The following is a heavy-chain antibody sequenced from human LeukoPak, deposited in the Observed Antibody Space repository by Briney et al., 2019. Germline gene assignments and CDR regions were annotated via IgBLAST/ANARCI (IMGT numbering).Heavy chain of an antibody. D-gene: IGHD1-26*01. Sequence: SETLSLTCTVSGVSISSFYWNWIRQPAGKGLEWIGRIYTRGSTNYNPSLKSRVTMSVDTSKNQLSLKLRSVTAADTAVYYCARVTTGSYYSDHWGQGTLATVSS. CDR3: ARVTTGSYYSDH. V-gene: IGHV4-4*07. J-gene: IGHJ4*02. CDR2: IYTRGST. CDR1: GVSISSFY.